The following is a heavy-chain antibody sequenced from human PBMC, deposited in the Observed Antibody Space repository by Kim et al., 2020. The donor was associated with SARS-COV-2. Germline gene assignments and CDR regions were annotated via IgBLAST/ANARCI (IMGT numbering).Heavy chain of an antibody. D-gene: IGHD6-6*01. J-gene: IGHJ4*02. CDR3: AKGEGRLHFDH. CDR2: ISGSGAGT. Sequence: GGSLRLSCAASQFIFSSYSMTWVRQAPGKGLEWVAAISGSGAGTFYADSVKGRFTISRDNSKNTLYLQMNSLRAEDTALYYCAKGEGRLHFDHWGQGTLVTVSS. CDR1: QFIFSSYS. V-gene: IGHV3-23*01.